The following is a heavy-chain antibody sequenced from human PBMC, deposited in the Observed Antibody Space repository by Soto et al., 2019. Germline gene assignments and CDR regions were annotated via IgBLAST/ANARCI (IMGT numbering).Heavy chain of an antibody. CDR3: ARVAYCSSTNCYTGVGMDG. CDR2: IIPILGTE. D-gene: IGHD2-2*02. J-gene: IGHJ6*02. Sequence: QVQLVQSGAAVKKPGSSVKVSCKASGGTFSSYDISWVRQAPGQWLEWMGGIIPILGTENYAQKFQGRVTITADESTSTAYMELSRLRSEYTAVYYCARVAYCSSTNCYTGVGMDGWRQETTVTVSS. CDR1: GGTFSSYD. V-gene: IGHV1-69*01.